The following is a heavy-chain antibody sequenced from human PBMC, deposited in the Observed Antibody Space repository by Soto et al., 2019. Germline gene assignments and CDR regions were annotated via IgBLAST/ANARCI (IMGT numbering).Heavy chain of an antibody. Sequence: PRESLKISCKGAGYSFTSYWISWVRQMPGKVLEWMGRIDSIDSYTNYSPSFQGHVTIQADKSISTAYLQWTSLQASAPAMYYCESTRCTRCLYYYPGMAVWGQGTTVTVSS. CDR2: IDSIDSYT. CDR3: ESTRCTRCLYYYPGMAV. CDR1: GYSFTSYW. J-gene: IGHJ6*02. V-gene: IGHV5-10-1*01. D-gene: IGHD2-2*01.